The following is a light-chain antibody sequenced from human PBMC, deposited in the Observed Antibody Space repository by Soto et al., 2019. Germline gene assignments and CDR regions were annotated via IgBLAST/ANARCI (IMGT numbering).Light chain of an antibody. Sequence: QTVVTQEPSFSVSPGGTVTLTCGLSSGSVSSSHYPGWYQQTPGQAPRTLIYSTNTRSSGVPDRFSGSILGNKAALTITGAQADDESDYYCVLFMGSAWVFGGGTKLTVL. CDR2: STN. CDR3: VLFMGSAWV. CDR1: SGSVSSSHY. J-gene: IGLJ3*02. V-gene: IGLV8-61*01.